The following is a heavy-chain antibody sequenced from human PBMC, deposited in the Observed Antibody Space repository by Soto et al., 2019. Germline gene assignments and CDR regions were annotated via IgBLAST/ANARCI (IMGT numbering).Heavy chain of an antibody. Sequence: EVQLLESGGGLVQPGGSLRLSCAASGFTFSSYAMSWVRQAPGKGLEWVSAISGSGGSTYYADSVKGRFTISRDNSKNTRYLQMTSLRAEDTAVYYCAKAPLMVYAIGYFDYWGQGPWSPSPQ. V-gene: IGHV3-23*01. CDR2: ISGSGGST. J-gene: IGHJ4*02. CDR3: AKAPLMVYAIGYFDY. D-gene: IGHD2-8*01. CDR1: GFTFSSYA.